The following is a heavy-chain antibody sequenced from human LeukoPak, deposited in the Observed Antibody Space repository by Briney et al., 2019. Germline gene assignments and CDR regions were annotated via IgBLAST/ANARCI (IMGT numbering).Heavy chain of an antibody. V-gene: IGHV3-53*01. CDR3: TRDQMNY. CDR2: IFSNGDT. J-gene: IGHJ4*02. Sequence: QPGGSLRLSCTASEFTVSRNYMLWVRQAPGKGLEWVSLIFSNGDTHYADSVKGRFTISRDTSKNTVSLQMNSLRVEDTAMYYCTRDQMNYWGQGTLVTASS. CDR1: EFTVSRNY. D-gene: IGHD5-24*01.